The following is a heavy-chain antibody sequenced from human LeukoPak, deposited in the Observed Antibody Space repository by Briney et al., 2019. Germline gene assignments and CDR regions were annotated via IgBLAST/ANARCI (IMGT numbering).Heavy chain of an antibody. CDR3: ARDPDSSGWYSYYFEY. CDR1: GFTFSDYA. V-gene: IGHV3-64*01. CDR2: ISGNGGST. Sequence: GGSLRLSCAASGFTFSDYAMHWVRQARGKGLEYVSAISGNGGSTYYANSVKGRFTISRDNSKNTLYLQMGSLRAEDMAVYYCARDPDSSGWYSYYFEYWGQGTLVTVSS. J-gene: IGHJ4*02. D-gene: IGHD6-19*01.